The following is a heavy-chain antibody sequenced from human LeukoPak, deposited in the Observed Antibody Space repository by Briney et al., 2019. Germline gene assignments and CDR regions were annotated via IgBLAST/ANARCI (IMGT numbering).Heavy chain of an antibody. CDR2: IYSSGSA. CDR1: GGSIINHY. CDR3: ARDVRYASGWSTPES. Sequence: SDTLSLTCTVSGGSIINHYWSWVRQPAGKGLEWIGRIYSSGSANYSPSLKSRVSMSIDTSNNHFSLNLTSVTAADTALYFCARDVRYASGWSTPESWGQGTLVTVSA. V-gene: IGHV4-4*07. D-gene: IGHD6-19*01. J-gene: IGHJ5*02.